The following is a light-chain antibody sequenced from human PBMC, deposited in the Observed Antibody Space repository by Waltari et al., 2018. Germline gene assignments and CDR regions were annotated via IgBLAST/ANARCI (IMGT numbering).Light chain of an antibody. CDR2: RAS. CDR3: QQYDNYWT. V-gene: IGKV1-5*03. Sequence: DIQMTQSPSTLSASVGDRVTITCRASQSITNWLAWDQQKPGTAPKLLIYRASNLESGVPSRFSGSGSGTEFTLTISSLQPDDFATYYCQQYDNYWTFGQGTKVEIK. CDR1: QSITNW. J-gene: IGKJ1*01.